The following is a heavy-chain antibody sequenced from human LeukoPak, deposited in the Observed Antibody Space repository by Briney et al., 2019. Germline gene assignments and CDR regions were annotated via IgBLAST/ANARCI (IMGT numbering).Heavy chain of an antibody. Sequence: SETLSLTCTVSGYSISSGYYWGWIRQPPGKGLEWIGSIYHSGSTYYNPSLKSRVTISVDTSKNQFSLKLSSVTAADTAVYYCARDRRYMDVWGKGNTVIVSS. CDR1: GYSISSGYY. CDR2: IYHSGST. V-gene: IGHV4-38-2*02. CDR3: ARDRRYMDV. J-gene: IGHJ6*03.